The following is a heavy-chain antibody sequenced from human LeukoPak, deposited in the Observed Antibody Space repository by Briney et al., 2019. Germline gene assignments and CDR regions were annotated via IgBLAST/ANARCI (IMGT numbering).Heavy chain of an antibody. CDR3: ARAPMEVVVPAADVYYYGLDV. J-gene: IGHJ6*02. Sequence: ASVKVSCKASGYTFTSYDINWVRQATGQGLEWMGWMNPNSGNTGYAQKFQGRVTITRNTSISTAYMELSSLRSEDTAVYYCARAPMEVVVPAADVYYYGLDVWGQGTTVTVSS. CDR1: GYTFTSYD. D-gene: IGHD2-2*01. CDR2: MNPNSGNT. V-gene: IGHV1-8*01.